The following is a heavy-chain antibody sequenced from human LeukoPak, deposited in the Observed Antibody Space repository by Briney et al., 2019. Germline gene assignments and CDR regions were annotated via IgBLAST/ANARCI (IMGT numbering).Heavy chain of an antibody. CDR3: ARAGGKDY. Sequence: GESLKISCRCSGYSFTTNWIGWGRQMPGKGLEWMGMIYPADSDTRYSPSFQAQVTITADKSISTAYLQWSSLRASDTAMYYCARAGGKDYWGQGTLVTVSS. D-gene: IGHD2-15*01. V-gene: IGHV5-51*01. CDR2: IYPADSDT. J-gene: IGHJ4*02. CDR1: GYSFTTNW.